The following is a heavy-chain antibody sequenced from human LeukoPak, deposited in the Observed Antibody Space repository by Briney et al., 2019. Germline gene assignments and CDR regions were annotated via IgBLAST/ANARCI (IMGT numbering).Heavy chain of an antibody. Sequence: SGGSLRLSCASSGFTFSSYGMHWVRRAPGKGLEWVAVISYDGSNKYYADSVKGRFTISRDNSKNTLYLEMNSLRAEDTAVYYCAKVENPSIVGALFWGQGTLVTVSS. D-gene: IGHD1-26*01. CDR3: AKVENPSIVGALF. CDR2: ISYDGSNK. J-gene: IGHJ4*02. V-gene: IGHV3-30*18. CDR1: GFTFSSYG.